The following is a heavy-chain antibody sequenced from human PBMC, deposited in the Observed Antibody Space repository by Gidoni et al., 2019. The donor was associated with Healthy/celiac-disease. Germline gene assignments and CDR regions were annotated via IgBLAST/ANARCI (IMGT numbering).Heavy chain of an antibody. CDR3: ASHNYYDQRDDY. D-gene: IGHD3-22*01. Sequence: QVQLVESGGGVVQPGRSLRLSCAASGFPFSSYAMHWVRQAPGKGLEWVAVISYDGSNKYYADSVKGRFTISRDNSKNTLYLQMNSLRAEDTAVYYCASHNYYDQRDDYWGQGTLVTVSS. CDR1: GFPFSSYA. J-gene: IGHJ4*02. V-gene: IGHV3-30-3*01. CDR2: ISYDGSNK.